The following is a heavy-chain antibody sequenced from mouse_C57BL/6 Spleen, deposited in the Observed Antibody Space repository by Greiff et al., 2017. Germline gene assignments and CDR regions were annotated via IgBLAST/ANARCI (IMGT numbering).Heavy chain of an antibody. J-gene: IGHJ2*01. Sequence: EVMLVESGGGLVKPGGSLKLSCAASGFTFSSYAMSWVRQTPEKRLEWVATISDGGSYTYYPDNVKGRFTISRDNAKNNLYLQMSHLKSEDTAMCDCARNRGGDYFDYWGQGTTLTVSS. CDR3: ARNRGGDYFDY. CDR2: ISDGGSYT. V-gene: IGHV5-4*03. CDR1: GFTFSSYA.